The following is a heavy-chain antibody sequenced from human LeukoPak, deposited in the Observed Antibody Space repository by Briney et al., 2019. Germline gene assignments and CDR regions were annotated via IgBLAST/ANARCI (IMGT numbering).Heavy chain of an antibody. CDR1: GFTFSSYA. V-gene: IGHV3-23*01. J-gene: IGHJ4*02. CDR3: ADAYYYGSGEFDY. Sequence: GGSLRLSCAASGFTFSSYALSWVRQAPGKGLEWVSAISGSGGSTYYADSVKGRFTISRDNSKNTLYLQMNSLRAEDTAVYYCADAYYYGSGEFDYWGQGTLVTVSS. D-gene: IGHD3-10*01. CDR2: ISGSGGST.